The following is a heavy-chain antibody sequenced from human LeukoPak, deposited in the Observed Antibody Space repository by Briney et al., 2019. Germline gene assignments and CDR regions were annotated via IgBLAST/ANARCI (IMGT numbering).Heavy chain of an antibody. CDR1: GFTFSSYW. D-gene: IGHD3-16*01. V-gene: IGHV3-74*01. CDR2: VNTDGSTP. Sequence: GGSLRLSCAASGFTFSSYWMHGVRQAPGKGLVWVSRVNTDGSTPTYADSVKGRFTISRDNAKNTLYLQMNSLRAEDTADYYCVGDRGSYSDYWGQGTLVTVSS. CDR3: VGDRGSYSDY. J-gene: IGHJ4*02.